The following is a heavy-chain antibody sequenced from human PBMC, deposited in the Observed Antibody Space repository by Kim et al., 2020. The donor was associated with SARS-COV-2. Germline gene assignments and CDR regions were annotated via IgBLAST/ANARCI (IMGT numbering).Heavy chain of an antibody. Sequence: YAATVQGLFTTSRDNARNSLYLQMNDLRVDDTAVYYCARGGWERGGGYGHWGQGTLVTVSS. J-gene: IGHJ4*02. V-gene: IGHV3-11*06. CDR3: ARGGWERGGGYGH. D-gene: IGHD1-26*01.